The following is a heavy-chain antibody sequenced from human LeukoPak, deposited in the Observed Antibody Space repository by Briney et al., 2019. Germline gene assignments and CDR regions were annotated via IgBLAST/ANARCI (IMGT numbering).Heavy chain of an antibody. Sequence: GGSLRLSCVASGLTFTNYGMMWVRQAPGKGLEWVANIKQDGSEKYYVDSVKGRFTISRDNAKNSLYLQMNSLRAEDTAVYYCARDVTDYYDSSGYDWFDPWGQGTLVTVSS. CDR3: ARDVTDYYDSSGYDWFDP. D-gene: IGHD3-22*01. CDR1: GLTFTNYG. J-gene: IGHJ5*02. CDR2: IKQDGSEK. V-gene: IGHV3-7*01.